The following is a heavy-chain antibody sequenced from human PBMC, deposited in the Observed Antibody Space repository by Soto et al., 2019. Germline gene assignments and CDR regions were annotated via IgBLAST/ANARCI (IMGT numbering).Heavy chain of an antibody. CDR3: ANDKTVQEVVVNWFDP. Sequence: EVQLLESGGGLVQPGGSLRLSCAASGFTFSSYAMSWVRQAPGKGLEWVSAISGSGGSTYYADSVKGRFTISGDNSKNTVDMQLNSLSTADKAVSYCANDKTVQEVVVNWFDPWGQGTLVTVSS. CDR2: ISGSGGST. V-gene: IGHV3-23*01. D-gene: IGHD2-15*01. J-gene: IGHJ5*02. CDR1: GFTFSSYA.